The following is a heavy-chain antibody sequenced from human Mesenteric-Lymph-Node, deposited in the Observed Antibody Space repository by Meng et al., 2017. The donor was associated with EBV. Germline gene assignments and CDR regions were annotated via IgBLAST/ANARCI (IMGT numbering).Heavy chain of an antibody. CDR1: GSAFSSYG. Sequence: QVARVQSGRGVKNAGLSVNVSFKTCGSAFSSYGISAATAAPGNGPEALGDITVYNGNTYYAPQLQGTIPMPTDPCTSTDDMELSSLRSDDTAVYYRARDSSDYNANDKVSDYWGQGTLVTVSS. D-gene: IGHD3-10*01. J-gene: IGHJ4*01. CDR3: ARDSSDYNANDKVSDY. V-gene: IGHV1-18*01. CDR2: ITVYNGNT.